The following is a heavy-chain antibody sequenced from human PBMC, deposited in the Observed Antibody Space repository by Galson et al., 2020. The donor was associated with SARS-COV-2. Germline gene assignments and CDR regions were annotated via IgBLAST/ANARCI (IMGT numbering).Heavy chain of an antibody. V-gene: IGHV2-5*01. J-gene: IGHJ4*02. Sequence: SGPTLVKPTQTLTLNCTFSGSPRNTSGVGGAWIRQPPGKALEWLAVVFWNGEKRYSPSLERRLPIAEETSRNQVVLTVTNMDPVDTATYFCAHRWGIALGVFDSWGRGTLVTVSS. CDR3: AHRWGIALGVFDS. CDR2: VFWNGEK. CDR1: GSPRNTSGVG. D-gene: IGHD3-16*01.